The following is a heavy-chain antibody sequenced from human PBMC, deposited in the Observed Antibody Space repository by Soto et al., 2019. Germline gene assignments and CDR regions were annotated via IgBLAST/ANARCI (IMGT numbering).Heavy chain of an antibody. J-gene: IGHJ6*02. CDR3: ARDVSLRIHRDYGMDV. V-gene: IGHV1-2*02. CDR1: GYTFTGYY. Sequence: GASVKVSCKASGYTFTGYYMHWVRQAPGQGLEWMGWINPNSGGTNYAQKFQGRVTMTRDTSISTAYMELSRLRSDDTAVYYCARDVSLRIHRDYGMDVWGQGTTVTVSS. CDR2: INPNSGGT.